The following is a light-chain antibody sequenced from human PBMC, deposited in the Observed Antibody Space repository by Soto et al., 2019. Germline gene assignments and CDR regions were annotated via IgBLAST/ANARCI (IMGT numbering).Light chain of an antibody. V-gene: IGKV1-5*03. CDR1: QSITSW. CDR2: KAS. Sequence: DIQMTQSPATLSASVGDRVSITCRASQSITSWLAWYQQKPGKAPNLLIYKASRLQSGVPSRFSGSGSATEFTLTISSLHPDDFASYYCQQYFTYPYTFGQGTKLEIK. J-gene: IGKJ2*01. CDR3: QQYFTYPYT.